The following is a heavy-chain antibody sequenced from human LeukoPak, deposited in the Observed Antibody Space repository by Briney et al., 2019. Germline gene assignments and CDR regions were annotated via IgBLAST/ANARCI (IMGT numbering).Heavy chain of an antibody. CDR2: INSDGSST. CDR3: ARARGIAAAGNWFDP. CDR1: GFTFSSYW. V-gene: IGHV3-74*01. Sequence: GGSLRLSCAASGFTFSSYWMHWVRQAPGKGLVWVSRINSDGSSTSYADSVKGRFTISRDNAKNTLYLQMNSPRAEDTAVYYCARARGIAAAGNWFDPWGQGTLVTVSS. J-gene: IGHJ5*02. D-gene: IGHD6-13*01.